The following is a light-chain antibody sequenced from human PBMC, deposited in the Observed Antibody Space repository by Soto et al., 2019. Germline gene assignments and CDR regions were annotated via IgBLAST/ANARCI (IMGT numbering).Light chain of an antibody. CDR3: QQYHSSPIT. J-gene: IGKJ3*01. Sequence: EIVMTQSPATLSVSPGERATLSCRASQSVSSSLAWYQQKPGQAPRLLIYGASTRATGIPARFSGSGSGTEFTLTISSLQSEDVAVYYCQQYHSSPITFGPGTKVDIK. CDR1: QSVSSS. CDR2: GAS. V-gene: IGKV3-15*01.